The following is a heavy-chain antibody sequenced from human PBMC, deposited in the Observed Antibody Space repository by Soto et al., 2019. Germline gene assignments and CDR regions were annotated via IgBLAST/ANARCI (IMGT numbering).Heavy chain of an antibody. CDR1: GFTFSSYA. D-gene: IGHD5-18*01. Sequence: GGSLRLSCAASGFTFSSYAMSWVRQAPGKGLEWVSAISGSGGSTYYADSVKGRFTISRDNSKNTLYLQMNSLRAEDTAVYYCAKEAVGDTAMGYSYYYGMDVWGQGTTVTVSS. CDR2: ISGSGGST. V-gene: IGHV3-23*01. J-gene: IGHJ6*02. CDR3: AKEAVGDTAMGYSYYYGMDV.